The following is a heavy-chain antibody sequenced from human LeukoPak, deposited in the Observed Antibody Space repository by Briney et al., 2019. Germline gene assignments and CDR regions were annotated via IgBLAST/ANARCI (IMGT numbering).Heavy chain of an antibody. Sequence: GGSLRLSCAASGFTFANAWMSWVRQAPGKGLECVGRIKSKTDGETTDYAAPVKGRFTISRDDSKNMLYLQMNSLRVEDTAVYYCARCTTGRTFGSLREIKRSREIDYWGQGTLVTVSS. D-gene: IGHD1-1*01. CDR3: ARCTTGRTFGSLREIKRSREIDY. J-gene: IGHJ4*02. CDR1: GFTFANAW. V-gene: IGHV3-15*01. CDR2: IKSKTDGETT.